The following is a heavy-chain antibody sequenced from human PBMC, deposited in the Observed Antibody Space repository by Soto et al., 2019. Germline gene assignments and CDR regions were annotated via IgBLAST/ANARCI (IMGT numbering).Heavy chain of an antibody. CDR2: ISGSGGST. V-gene: IGHV3-23*01. J-gene: IGHJ4*02. CDR3: AKTSDIVVVPAAEYYFDY. CDR1: GFTFSSYA. Sequence: GGSLRLSCAASGFTFSSYAMSWVRQAPGKGLEWVSAISGSGGSTYYADSVKGRFTISRDNSKNTRYLQMNSLRAEDTAVYYCAKTSDIVVVPAAEYYFDYWGQGTLVTVSS. D-gene: IGHD2-2*01.